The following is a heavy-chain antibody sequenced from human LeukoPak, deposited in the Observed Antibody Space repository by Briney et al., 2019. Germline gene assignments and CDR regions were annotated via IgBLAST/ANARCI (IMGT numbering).Heavy chain of an antibody. CDR3: TKYGGSPANYFDS. CDR2: VHKTGSI. V-gene: IGHV4-59*08. Sequence: SETLSLTCTVSGDSISAYYWSWVRQPPGKGLEWIAFVHKTGSINYNPSLKSRATISMDTSNSQFSLHVNSVTAADTAVYYCTKYGGSPANYFDSWAREPWSPSPQ. D-gene: IGHD1-26*01. J-gene: IGHJ4*02. CDR1: GDSISAYY.